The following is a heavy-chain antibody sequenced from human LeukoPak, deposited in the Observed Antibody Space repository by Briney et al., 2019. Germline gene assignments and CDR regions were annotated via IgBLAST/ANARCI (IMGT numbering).Heavy chain of an antibody. Sequence: PGGSLRLSCAASGFIFSDYYMTWIRQAPGKGLDWVSYIDRSGATAFYADSVKGRFTMSRDNARNSLHLQMNDLGPEDSAVYYCGLSSMNPSYYYGIDVWGQGTTVRVSS. J-gene: IGHJ6*02. CDR1: GFIFSDYY. D-gene: IGHD6-19*01. CDR2: IDRSGATA. V-gene: IGHV3-11*01. CDR3: GLSSMNPSYYYGIDV.